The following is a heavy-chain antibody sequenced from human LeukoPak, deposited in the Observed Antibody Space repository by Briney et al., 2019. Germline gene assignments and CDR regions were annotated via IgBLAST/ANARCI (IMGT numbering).Heavy chain of an antibody. D-gene: IGHD4-23*01. CDR2: IYPGDSDT. V-gene: IGHV5-51*01. CDR3: ARFARPGKNSRGFDY. CDR1: GYSFTSYW. J-gene: IGHJ4*02. Sequence: GESLKISCKGSGYSFTSYWIGWVRQMPGKGLEWMGIIYPGDSDTRYSPSFQGQVTISVDKSINTAYLQWSSLEASGTAMYYCARFARPGKNSRGFDYWGQGTLVTVSS.